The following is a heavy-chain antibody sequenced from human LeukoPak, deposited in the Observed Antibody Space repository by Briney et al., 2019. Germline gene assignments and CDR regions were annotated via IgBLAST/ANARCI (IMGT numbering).Heavy chain of an antibody. CDR3: ARKVYRAGKGYSYGYDYMDV. V-gene: IGHV3-30*03. Sequence: PGGSLRLSCAASGFTFSSYGMHWVRQAPGKGLEWVAVISYDGSNKYYADSVKGRFTISRDNSKNTLYLQMNSLRAEDTAVYYCARKVYRAGKGYSYGYDYMDVWGKGTTVTISS. J-gene: IGHJ6*03. CDR1: GFTFSSYG. D-gene: IGHD5-18*01. CDR2: ISYDGSNK.